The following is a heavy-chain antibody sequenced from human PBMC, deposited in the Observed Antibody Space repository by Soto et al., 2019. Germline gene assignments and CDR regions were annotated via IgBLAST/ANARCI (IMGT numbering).Heavy chain of an antibody. CDR2: IWYDGSNK. J-gene: IGHJ5*02. CDR1: GFSFSSYG. CDR3: ARAEQYADWFDP. V-gene: IGHV3-33*01. Sequence: QVQLVESGGGVVQPGRSLRLSCAASGFSFSSYGMHWVRQAPGKGLEWVAVIWYDGSNKNYADSVKGRFTISRDNSKNTLYLQMNSLRVEDTAVYYCARAEQYADWFDPWGQGTQVTVSS. D-gene: IGHD2-8*01.